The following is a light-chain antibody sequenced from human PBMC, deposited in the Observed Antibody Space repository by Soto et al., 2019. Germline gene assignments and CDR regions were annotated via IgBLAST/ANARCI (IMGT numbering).Light chain of an antibody. V-gene: IGKV3-11*01. CDR1: QSVSSY. J-gene: IGKJ5*01. CDR3: QQRSNWPLIT. Sequence: EIVLTQSPATLCLSPGERATLSCRASQSVSSYLAWYQQKPGQAPRLLIYDASNRATGIPARFSGSGSGTDFTLTISSLEPEDFAVYYCQQRSNWPLITFGQGTRLDIK. CDR2: DAS.